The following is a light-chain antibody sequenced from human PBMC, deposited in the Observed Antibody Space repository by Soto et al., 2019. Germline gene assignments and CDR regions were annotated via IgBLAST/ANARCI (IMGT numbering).Light chain of an antibody. V-gene: IGKV3-20*01. CDR1: QSVSRSL. Sequence: EIVLTQSSGTLSLSPGERATLSCRASQSVSRSLLAWYQQKPGQAPRLLIYGASTRATGIADRFSGSGSGTDFTLTISRLEPEDFAVYYCQQYGNPPPYSFGQGTKVDIK. CDR2: GAS. CDR3: QQYGNPPPYS. J-gene: IGKJ2*03.